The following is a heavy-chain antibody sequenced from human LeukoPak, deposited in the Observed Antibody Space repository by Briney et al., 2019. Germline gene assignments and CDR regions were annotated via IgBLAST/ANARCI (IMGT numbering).Heavy chain of an antibody. CDR2: IKQDGSEK. V-gene: IGHV3-7*01. CDR3: ARDIVVVPAAIYSPYLYYYYYGMDV. Sequence: RTGGSLRLSCAASGFTFSSYWMNWARQAPGKGLEWVANIKQDGSEKYYVDSVKGRFTISRDNAKNSLYLQMNSLRAEDTAVYYCARDIVVVPAAIYSPYLYYYYYGMDVWGQGTTVTVSS. J-gene: IGHJ6*02. D-gene: IGHD2-2*02. CDR1: GFTFSSYW.